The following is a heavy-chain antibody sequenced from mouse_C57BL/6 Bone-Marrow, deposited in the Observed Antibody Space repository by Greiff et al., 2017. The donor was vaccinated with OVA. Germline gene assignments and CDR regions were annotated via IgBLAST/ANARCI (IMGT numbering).Heavy chain of an antibody. Sequence: VQLQQSGAELARPGASVKLSCKASGYTFTSYGISWVKQRTGQGLEWIGEIYPRSGNTYYNEKFKGKATLTADKSSSTAYMELRSLTTEDSTVYFCARGADYYGSSPPWFACWGRGNVVTVSA. CDR2: IYPRSGNT. D-gene: IGHD1-1*01. CDR1: GYTFTSYG. V-gene: IGHV1-81*01. J-gene: IGHJ3*01. CDR3: ARGADYYGSSPPWFAC.